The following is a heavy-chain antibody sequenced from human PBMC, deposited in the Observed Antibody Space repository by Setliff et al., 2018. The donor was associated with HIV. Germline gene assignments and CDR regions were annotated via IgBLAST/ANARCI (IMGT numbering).Heavy chain of an antibody. J-gene: IGHJ4*02. CDR1: GFSLRTSGVG. CDR2: IYWDDDK. Sequence: SGPTLVNPTQTLTLTCAFSGFSLRTSGVGVGWIRQPPGKALEWLALIYWDDDKRYSPSLKSRLTITKDTSKNHVVLTMTNMDPVDTATYYCAHSRPGPIAVAGLDSWGQGTLVTVSS. D-gene: IGHD6-19*01. CDR3: AHSRPGPIAVAGLDS. V-gene: IGHV2-5*02.